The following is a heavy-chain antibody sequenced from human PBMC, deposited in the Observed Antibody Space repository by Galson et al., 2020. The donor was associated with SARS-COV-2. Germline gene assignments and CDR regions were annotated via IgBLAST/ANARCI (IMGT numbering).Heavy chain of an antibody. Sequence: RLEASVKVSCKASGYTFTSYGISWVRQAPGQGLEWMGWISVYNCDTNYVQKFQGRVTMTTDTSTTTAYMELRSLRSDDTAVYFCARWCTNGACDHSGLDVWGQGTTVSVSS. V-gene: IGHV1-18*01. D-gene: IGHD2-8*01. J-gene: IGHJ6*02. CDR1: GYTFTSYG. CDR2: ISVYNCDT. CDR3: ARWCTNGACDHSGLDV.